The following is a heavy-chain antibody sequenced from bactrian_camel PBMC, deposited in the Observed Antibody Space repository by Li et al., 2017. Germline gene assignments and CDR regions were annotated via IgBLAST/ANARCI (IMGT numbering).Heavy chain of an antibody. CDR3: GRGYVFSDGTGSWRCVAHH. CDR1: ELTYNGYC. V-gene: IGHV3S63*01. D-gene: IGHD3*01. J-gene: IGHJ4*01. CDR2: ISQGGGIV. Sequence: HVQLVESGGGSVQAGGSLRLSCAASELTYNGYCMGWFRQAPGKQREGVAIISQGGGIVLYADSMEGRFTIPKDNAKNTLSLQMNNLKPEDTAMYYCGRGYVFSDGTGSWRCVAHHWGQGTQVTVS.